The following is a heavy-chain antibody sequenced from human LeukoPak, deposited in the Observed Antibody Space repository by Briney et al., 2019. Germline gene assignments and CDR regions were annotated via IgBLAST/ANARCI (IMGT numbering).Heavy chain of an antibody. J-gene: IGHJ5*02. CDR3: AREAYCGGDGYSWFDP. V-gene: IGHV4-59*01. CDR1: GGSISSYY. CDR2: IYYSGST. Sequence: SETLSLTCTVSGGSISSYYWRWLRPPPAKGLEWIGYIYYSGSTNYNPSLKSRVTISVDTSSDQFSLKLSSVTAADTAVYYCAREAYCGGDGYSWFDPWGQGTLVTVSS. D-gene: IGHD2-21*02.